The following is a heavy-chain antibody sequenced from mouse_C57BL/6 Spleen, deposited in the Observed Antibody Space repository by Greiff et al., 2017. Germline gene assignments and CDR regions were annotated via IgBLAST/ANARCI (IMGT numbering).Heavy chain of an antibody. Sequence: EVQLVESGPVLVKPGASVKMSCKASGYTFTDYYMNWVKQSHGKSLEWIGVINPYNGGTSYNQKFKGKATLTVDKSSSTAYMELNSLTSEDSAVYYCARKGDSNYWYFDVWGTGTTVTVSS. V-gene: IGHV1-19*01. CDR3: ARKGDSNYWYFDV. J-gene: IGHJ1*03. CDR2: INPYNGGT. CDR1: GYTFTDYY.